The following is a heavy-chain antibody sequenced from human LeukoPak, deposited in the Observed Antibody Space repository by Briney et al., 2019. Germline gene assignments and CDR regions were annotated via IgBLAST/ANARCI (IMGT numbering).Heavy chain of an antibody. V-gene: IGHV4-59*12. CDR2: IHYSGST. Sequence: SETLSLTCTVSGDSIRSYYWSWIRQPPGKGLEWIGNIHYSGSTKYNPPLKSRVTISVDTSKNQFSLRVTSLTAADTAVYYCARLGALHDAFDVWGQGTLVTVSS. J-gene: IGHJ3*01. CDR3: ARLGALHDAFDV. CDR1: GDSIRSYY. D-gene: IGHD3-16*01.